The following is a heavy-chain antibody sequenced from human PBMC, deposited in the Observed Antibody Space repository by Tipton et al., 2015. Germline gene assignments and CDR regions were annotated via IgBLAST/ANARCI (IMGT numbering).Heavy chain of an antibody. V-gene: IGHV4-38-2*01. Sequence: TLSLTCAVSAYSISSGYYWGWIRQPPGKGLEWIGSIFHRGDTNYNPSLKSRVTISLDTSKNQFSLKLNSVTASDTAVYYCARARGRHGGLFDSWGQGILVTVSS. CDR1: AYSISSGYY. CDR2: IFHRGDT. D-gene: IGHD4-23*01. CDR3: ARARGRHGGLFDS. J-gene: IGHJ4*02.